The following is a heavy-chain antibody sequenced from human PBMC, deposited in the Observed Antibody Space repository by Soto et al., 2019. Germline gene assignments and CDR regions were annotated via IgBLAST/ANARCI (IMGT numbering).Heavy chain of an antibody. D-gene: IGHD2-21*02. CDR2: ITGSGLTI. J-gene: IGHJ4*02. V-gene: IGHV3-23*01. CDR1: GFTFSKYA. Sequence: PGGSLRLSCEASGFTFSKYAMIWVRQVPGKGQEWVSGITGSGLTIEHSASVKGRFTISRDNSKNTVYLQMSSLRAEDTVIYYCAKDDVSGDGLWLVSDWGQGTPVTVSS. CDR3: AKDDVSGDGLWLVSD.